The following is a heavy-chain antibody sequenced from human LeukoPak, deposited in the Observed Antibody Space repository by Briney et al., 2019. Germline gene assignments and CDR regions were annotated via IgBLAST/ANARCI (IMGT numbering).Heavy chain of an antibody. J-gene: IGHJ3*02. V-gene: IGHV4-59*08. Sequence: SETLSLTCTVSGVSISAYYWSWIRQPPGKGLEWIGYIYYSGTTNYNPSLKSRVTMSVDTSKNQFSLKLSSVTAADTAVYYCARLTVITEDAFDIWGQGTMVTVSS. D-gene: IGHD4-17*01. CDR1: GVSISAYY. CDR3: ARLTVITEDAFDI. CDR2: IYYSGTT.